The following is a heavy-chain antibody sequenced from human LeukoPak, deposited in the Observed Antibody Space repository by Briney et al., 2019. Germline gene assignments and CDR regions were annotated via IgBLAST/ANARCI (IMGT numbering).Heavy chain of an antibody. J-gene: IGHJ5*02. V-gene: IGHV4-61*02. CDR2: IYTSGST. Sequence: PSETLSLTCPVSGGSISSGSYYWSWMRQPAGKGLEWIGRIYTSGSTNYNPSLKSRVTISVDTSKYQFSLKLSSVTAADTAVYYCARVAPFRWFDPWGQGTLVTVSS. CDR1: GGSISSGSYY. CDR3: ARVAPFRWFDP.